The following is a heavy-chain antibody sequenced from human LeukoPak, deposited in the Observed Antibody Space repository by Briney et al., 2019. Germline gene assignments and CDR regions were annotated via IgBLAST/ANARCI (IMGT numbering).Heavy chain of an antibody. D-gene: IGHD2-2*01. CDR3: ARSARLVPAAMMDV. Sequence: SETLSLTCTVSGGSISSCYWSWIRQPAGKGLEWIGRIYTSGSTNYNPSLKSRVTMSVDTSKNQFSLKLSSVTAADTAVYYCARSARLVPAAMMDVWGQGTTVTVSS. CDR1: GGSISSCY. V-gene: IGHV4-4*07. CDR2: IYTSGST. J-gene: IGHJ6*02.